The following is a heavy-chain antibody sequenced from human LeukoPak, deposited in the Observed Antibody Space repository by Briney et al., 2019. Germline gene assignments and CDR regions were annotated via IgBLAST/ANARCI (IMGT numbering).Heavy chain of an antibody. CDR3: ARELPREVTLDY. Sequence: PGGSLRLSCAVSGFTFVSYGMQWVRQPPGKGLALASRINTDGSSTAYADSVKGRFTISRDNAKNTLYLQMNSLRAEDTAVYYCARELPREVTLDYWGQGTLVTVSS. D-gene: IGHD2-21*02. V-gene: IGHV3-74*01. CDR2: INTDGSST. CDR1: GFTFVSYG. J-gene: IGHJ4*01.